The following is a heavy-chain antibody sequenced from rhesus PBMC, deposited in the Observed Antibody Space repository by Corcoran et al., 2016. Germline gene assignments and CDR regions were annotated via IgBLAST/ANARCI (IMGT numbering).Heavy chain of an antibody. CDR2: INGNRGTT. J-gene: IGHJ4*01. D-gene: IGHD3-34*01. Sequence: QVQLQESGPGLVKPSETLSLTCAVSGASISSSWWRWIRRPPGKGLGGIGEINGNRGTTYHNHSPEMLATIAKDASKSQFSRKLSCVTAADTAVYDCDGDRGYWGQGVLVTVSS. V-gene: IGHV4-80*01. CDR1: GASISSSW. CDR3: DGDRGY.